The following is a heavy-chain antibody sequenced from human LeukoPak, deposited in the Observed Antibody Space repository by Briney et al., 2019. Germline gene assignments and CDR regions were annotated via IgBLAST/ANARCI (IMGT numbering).Heavy chain of an antibody. D-gene: IGHD2-2*01. CDR2: INPNTGGT. CDR1: GYTFTGYY. CDR3: ARADSVPAGDYHCWYMDV. Sequence: ASVKVSCKASGYTFTGYYMHWVRQDPRQGLQWMGWINPNTGGTDYAQKFQGRVTMTRDTSISTVYTELSSLRSDDTAVYYCARADSVPAGDYHCWYMDVWGKGTTVTVSS. V-gene: IGHV1-2*02. J-gene: IGHJ6*03.